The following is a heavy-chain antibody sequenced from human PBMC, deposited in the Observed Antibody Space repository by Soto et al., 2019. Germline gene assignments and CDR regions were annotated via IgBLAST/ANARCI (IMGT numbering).Heavy chain of an antibody. CDR1: GGSISSYY. V-gene: IGHV4-59*01. D-gene: IGHD6-19*01. CDR2: IYYSGST. CDR3: ARASAVWLVDY. J-gene: IGHJ4*02. Sequence: PSETLSLTCTVSGGSISSYYWSWIRQPPGKGLEWIGYIYYSGSTNYNPSLKSRVTISVDTSKNQFSLKLSSVTAADTAVYYCARASAVWLVDYWGQGTQVTVSS.